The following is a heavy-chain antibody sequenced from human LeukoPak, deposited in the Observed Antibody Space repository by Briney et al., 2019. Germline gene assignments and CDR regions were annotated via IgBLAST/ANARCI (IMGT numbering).Heavy chain of an antibody. V-gene: IGHV3-23*01. CDR2: ISGTGSGT. Sequence: GGSLRLSCAASEFTFSSYAMGWVRQAPGKGLEWVASISGTGSGTYYADSVKGRFTISRDNSKNEMYLQMNSLRAEDTAVYYCVKDFGNRVATVDCWGQGTLVTISS. CDR1: EFTFSSYA. J-gene: IGHJ4*02. D-gene: IGHD5-12*01. CDR3: VKDFGNRVATVDC.